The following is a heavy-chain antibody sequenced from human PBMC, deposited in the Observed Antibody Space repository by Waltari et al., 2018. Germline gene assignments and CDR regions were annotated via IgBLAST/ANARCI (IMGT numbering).Heavy chain of an antibody. D-gene: IGHD3-22*01. CDR3: ANYYYDSSGSFDY. Sequence: VQLVESGGGVVQPGRSLRLSCAASGFTFSSYGMHWVRQAPGKGLEWVSAIRGSGGSTYYADSVKGRFTISRDNSKNTLYLQMNSLRAEDTAVYYCANYYYDSSGSFDYWGQGTLVTVSS. CDR1: GFTFSSYG. CDR2: IRGSGGST. J-gene: IGHJ4*02. V-gene: IGHV3-23*04.